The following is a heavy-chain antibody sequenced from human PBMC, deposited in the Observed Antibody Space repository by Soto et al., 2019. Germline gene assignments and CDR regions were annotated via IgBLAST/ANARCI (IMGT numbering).Heavy chain of an antibody. V-gene: IGHV2-5*02. CDR2: IYWDDDK. Sequence: QITLKESGPTLVKPTQTLTLTCTFSGFSLSTSGVGVGWIRQPPGKALEWLALIYWDDDKRYSPSLKSRLTIXKXTXXNQVVLTMTNMDPVDTATYYCALSGYCSGGSCYGNWGQGTLVTVSS. CDR3: ALSGYCSGGSCYGN. J-gene: IGHJ4*02. D-gene: IGHD2-15*01. CDR1: GFSLSTSGVG.